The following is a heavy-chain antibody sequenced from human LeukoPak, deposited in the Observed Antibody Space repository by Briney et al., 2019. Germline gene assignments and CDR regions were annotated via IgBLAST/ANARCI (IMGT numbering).Heavy chain of an antibody. J-gene: IGHJ6*03. V-gene: IGHV1-2*06. D-gene: IGHD1-26*01. CDR2: INPNSGGT. Sequence: ASVKVSCKASGYTFTGYYMHWVRQAPGQGLEWMGRINPNSGGTNYAQKFQGRVTMTRDTSISTAYMELSRLRSDDTAVYYCARAGGGVTFYYYYYMDAWGRGTTVTVSS. CDR1: GYTFTGYY. CDR3: ARAGGGVTFYYYYYMDA.